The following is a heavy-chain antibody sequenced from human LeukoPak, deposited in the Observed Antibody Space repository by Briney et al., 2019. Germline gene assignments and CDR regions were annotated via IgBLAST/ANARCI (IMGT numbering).Heavy chain of an antibody. Sequence: GSLTLSCAASGFTFCSYNMNWVRQAPGEGLEWGSDISSSGSTIYFADSVKGRFTISRDNAKNSLYLQMNSLRDEDTAVYYCARLEYYYVSGNYYKLFDYWGQGTLVTVCS. J-gene: IGHJ4*02. V-gene: IGHV3-48*02. D-gene: IGHD3-10*01. CDR1: GFTFCSYN. CDR3: ARLEYYYVSGNYYKLFDY. CDR2: ISSSGSTI.